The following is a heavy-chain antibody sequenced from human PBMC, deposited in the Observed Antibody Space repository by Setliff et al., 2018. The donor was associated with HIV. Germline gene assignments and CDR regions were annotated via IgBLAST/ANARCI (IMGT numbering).Heavy chain of an antibody. D-gene: IGHD3-3*01. Sequence: SETLSLTCTVSGLSMSYNYWTWIRQSPGKGLEWIGFVHYSGSTRYNPSLKSRVTISVDTSKKKFSLKLTSMTATDTAVYYCASEKKAWSVSDSFYEYWGQGVPVTVSS. V-gene: IGHV4-59*01. J-gene: IGHJ4*02. CDR2: VHYSGST. CDR1: GLSMSYNY. CDR3: ASEKKAWSVSDSFYEY.